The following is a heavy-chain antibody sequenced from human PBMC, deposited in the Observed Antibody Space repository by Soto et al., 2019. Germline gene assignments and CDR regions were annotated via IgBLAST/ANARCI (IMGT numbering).Heavy chain of an antibody. CDR2: MLPTSGPT. CDR3: ARGRIDILTRLYFHFDS. D-gene: IGHD4-4*01. J-gene: IGHJ4*02. V-gene: IGHV1-69*06. CDR1: GDTFTNYV. Sequence: WASVKVSCKASGDTFTNYVIKWVRQAPGQGLEWMGQMLPTSGPTKYAQKFQGRFTITADKSSNTAYMELSSLSFGDTAVYYCARGRIDILTRLYFHFDSLGQRAQVTVCS.